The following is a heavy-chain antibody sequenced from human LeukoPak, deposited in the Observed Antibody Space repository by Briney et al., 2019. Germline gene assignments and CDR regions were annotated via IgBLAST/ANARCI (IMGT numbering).Heavy chain of an antibody. V-gene: IGHV1-69*04. CDR1: GGTFSSYA. D-gene: IGHD3-22*01. CDR3: ARDVGYYYDSSGYILDY. CDR2: IIPILGIA. J-gene: IGHJ4*02. Sequence: GASVKVSCKASGGTFSSYAISWVRQAPGQGLEWMGRIIPILGIANYAQKFQGRVTITADKSTSTAYMELSSLRSEDTAVYYCARDVGYYYDSSGYILDYWGQGTPVTVSS.